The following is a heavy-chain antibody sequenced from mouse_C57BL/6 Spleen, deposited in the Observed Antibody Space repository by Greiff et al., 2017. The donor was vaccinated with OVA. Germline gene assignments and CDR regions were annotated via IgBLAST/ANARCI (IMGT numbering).Heavy chain of an antibody. CDR3: AREIYYDWVFAY. J-gene: IGHJ3*01. Sequence: EVQGVESGGGLVKPGGSLKLSCAASGFTFSSYAMSWVRQTPEKRLEWVATISDGGSYTYYPDNVKGRFTISRDNAKNNLYLQMSHLKSEDTAMYYCAREIYYDWVFAYWGQGTLVTVSA. D-gene: IGHD2-4*01. V-gene: IGHV5-4*01. CDR1: GFTFSSYA. CDR2: ISDGGSYT.